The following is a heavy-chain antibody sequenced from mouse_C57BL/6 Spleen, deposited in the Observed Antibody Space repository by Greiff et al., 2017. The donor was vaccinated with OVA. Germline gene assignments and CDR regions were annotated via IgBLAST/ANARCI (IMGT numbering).Heavy chain of an antibody. Sequence: VKLVESDAELVKPGASVKISCKVSGYTFTDHTIHWMKQRPEQGLEWIGYIYPRDGSTKYNEKFKGKATLTADKSSSTAYMQLNSLTSEDSAVYFCARIYYGNSYYAMDYWGQGTSVTVSS. CDR1: GYTFTDHT. J-gene: IGHJ4*01. CDR2: IYPRDGST. V-gene: IGHV1-78*01. CDR3: ARIYYGNSYYAMDY. D-gene: IGHD2-1*01.